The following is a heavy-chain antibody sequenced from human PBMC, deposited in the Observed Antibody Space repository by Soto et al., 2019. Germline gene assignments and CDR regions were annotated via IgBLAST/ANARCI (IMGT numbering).Heavy chain of an antibody. CDR3: ARGDCVGGPCYSLAGSFYYYMDV. J-gene: IGHJ6*03. Sequence: EVQLVESGGGLVQPAGSLRLSCAASGFTFSNYWMYWVRQAPGKGLVWVSRINSDGSVSSYADSVKGRLTISRDNVKNTLYLQMNSLTAEDTAVYYCARGDCVGGPCYSLAGSFYYYMDVWGKGTTVTVS. D-gene: IGHD2-15*01. CDR2: INSDGSVS. CDR1: GFTFSNYW. V-gene: IGHV3-74*01.